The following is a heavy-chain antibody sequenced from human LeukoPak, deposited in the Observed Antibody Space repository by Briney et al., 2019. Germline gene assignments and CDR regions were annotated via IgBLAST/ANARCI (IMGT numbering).Heavy chain of an antibody. CDR1: GGSISSYY. D-gene: IGHD2-21*02. J-gene: IGHJ5*02. V-gene: IGHV4-4*07. Sequence: SETLSLTCTVSGGSISSYYWSWIRQPAGKGLEWIGSIYYSGSTYYNPSLKSRVTISVDTSKNQFSLKLSSVTAADTAVYYCAREKAGLYCGGDCYTSNWFDPWGQGTLVTVSS. CDR3: AREKAGLYCGGDCYTSNWFDP. CDR2: IYYSGST.